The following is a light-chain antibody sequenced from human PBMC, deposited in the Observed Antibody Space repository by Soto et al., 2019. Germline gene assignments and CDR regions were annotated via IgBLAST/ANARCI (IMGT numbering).Light chain of an antibody. V-gene: IGKV1-33*01. CDR1: QDISNY. J-gene: IGKJ4*01. CDR3: QQYDNHPLT. CDR2: DAS. Sequence: IQMTWSPSSLSASVGATVTITCQPSQDISNYLNWYQQKPGKAPKLLIYDASNLETGVPSKFSGSGSGTDFTFTISSLQPEDIATYYCQQYDNHPLTFGGGTKVDIK.